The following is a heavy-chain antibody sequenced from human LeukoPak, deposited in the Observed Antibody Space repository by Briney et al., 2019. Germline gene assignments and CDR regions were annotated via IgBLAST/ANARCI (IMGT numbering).Heavy chain of an antibody. D-gene: IGHD1-26*01. J-gene: IGHJ4*02. V-gene: IGHV3-23*01. Sequence: QTGGSLRLSCEASGFTFISYFMSWVRQAPGKGLEWVASIIGSGRTTKFADAVKGRFTISRDNSKNSLYLQMSSLIVDDTAVYYCVREGRGIVGASAYWGRGTLVAVSP. CDR2: IIGSGRTT. CDR3: VREGRGIVGASAY. CDR1: GFTFISYF.